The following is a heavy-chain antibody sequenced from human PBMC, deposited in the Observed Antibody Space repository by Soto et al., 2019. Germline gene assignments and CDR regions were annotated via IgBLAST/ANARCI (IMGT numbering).Heavy chain of an antibody. V-gene: IGHV3-66*03. CDR3: AKSVCEYQLLATYYYYYGMDV. CDR2: IYNCGST. CDR1: GFTVSSNY. Sequence: PWGSLRLSCAASGFTVSSNYMSWVRQAPGKGLEWVSVIYNCGSTYYADSVKGRFTISRDNSKNTLYLQMNSLRADDTAVYYCAKSVCEYQLLATYYYYYGMDVWGQGTTVTVSS. J-gene: IGHJ6*02. D-gene: IGHD2-2*01.